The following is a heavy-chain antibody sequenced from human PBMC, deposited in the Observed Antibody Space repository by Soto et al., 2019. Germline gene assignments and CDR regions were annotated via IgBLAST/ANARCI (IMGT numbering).Heavy chain of an antibody. CDR1: GYTFTSYD. J-gene: IGHJ3*02. CDR2: MNPNSGNT. V-gene: IGHV1-8*01. CDR3: ARSTGEQTHDAFDI. D-gene: IGHD7-27*01. Sequence: ASVKVSCKASGYTFTSYDINWVRQATGQGLEWMGWMNPNSGNTGYAQKFQGRVTMTRNTSISTAYMELSSLRSEDTAVYYCARSTGEQTHDAFDIWGQGTMVTVSS.